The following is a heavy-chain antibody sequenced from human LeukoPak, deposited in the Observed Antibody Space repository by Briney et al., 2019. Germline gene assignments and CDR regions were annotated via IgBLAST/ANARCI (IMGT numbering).Heavy chain of an antibody. J-gene: IGHJ4*02. D-gene: IGHD3-22*01. CDR1: GFTFSRYG. Sequence: GGSLRLSCVVSGFTFSRYGMSWVRQAPGTALEWVSGISSGGGSTYYADSVKGRFTISRDNSKNTLYLEMSSLRAEDTAVYYCAKSGYNYDSDAYAFIDYWGQGTLVTVSS. V-gene: IGHV3-23*01. CDR3: AKSGYNYDSDAYAFIDY. CDR2: ISSGGGST.